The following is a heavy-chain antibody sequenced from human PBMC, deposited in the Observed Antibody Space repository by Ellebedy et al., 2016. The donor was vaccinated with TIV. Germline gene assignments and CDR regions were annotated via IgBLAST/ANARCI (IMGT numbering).Heavy chain of an antibody. CDR3: VRVERRSASHNWIDP. V-gene: IGHV4-39*07. CDR2: MFYRGTT. J-gene: IGHJ5*02. D-gene: IGHD6-25*01. Sequence: MPSETLSLTCTVSGGSISTTNSYWGWIRQPPGKGLAWIGDMFYRGTTFHNPSLKSRITISVDTSTNQFSLRVRSVTAADTAVYYGVRVERRSASHNWIDPWGQGTLVAVSS. CDR1: GGSISTTNSY.